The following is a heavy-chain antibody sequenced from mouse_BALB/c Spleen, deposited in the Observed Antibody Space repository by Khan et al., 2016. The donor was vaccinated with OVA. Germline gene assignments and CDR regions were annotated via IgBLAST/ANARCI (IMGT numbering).Heavy chain of an antibody. D-gene: IGHD1-1*01. V-gene: IGHV5-12-1*01. CDR1: GFAFSSYD. CDR3: ARPHYYGSNYYFDY. Sequence: EVELVESGGGLVKPGGSLKLSCAASGFAFSSYDMSWVRQTPEKRLEWVAFISTGGGSTYYPDTVKGRFTISRDNAKNTLYLQMSSLESEDTAMYYCARPHYYGSNYYFDYWGQGTTLTVSS. CDR2: ISTGGGST. J-gene: IGHJ2*01.